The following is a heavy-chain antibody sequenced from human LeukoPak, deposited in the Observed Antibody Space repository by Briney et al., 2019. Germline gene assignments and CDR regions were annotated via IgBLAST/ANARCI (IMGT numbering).Heavy chain of an antibody. D-gene: IGHD2-2*01. CDR2: IYTSGST. Sequence: SETLSLTCTVSGGSVSSCDYYWTWIRQPAGKGLEWIGRIYTSGSTNYNPSLKSRVTISVDKSKNQFSLKLSSVTAADTAVYYCARDIVVVPAAMEDYYYYYYMDVWGKGTTVTVSS. V-gene: IGHV4-61*02. J-gene: IGHJ6*03. CDR1: GGSVSSCDYY. CDR3: ARDIVVVPAAMEDYYYYYYMDV.